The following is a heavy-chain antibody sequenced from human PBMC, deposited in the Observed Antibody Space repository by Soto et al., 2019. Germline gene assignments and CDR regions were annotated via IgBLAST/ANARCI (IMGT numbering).Heavy chain of an antibody. V-gene: IGHV5-51*01. CDR3: ARRPLGNPYDYVWGRYPGPYFDY. CDR2: IYPGDSDT. Sequence: GESLKISCKGSGYSFTSYWIGWVRQMPGKGLEWMGIIYPGDSDTRYSPSFQGQVTISADKSISTAYLQWSSLKASDTAMYYCARRPLGNPYDYVWGRYPGPYFDYWGQGTLVTVSS. CDR1: GYSFTSYW. D-gene: IGHD3-16*02. J-gene: IGHJ4*02.